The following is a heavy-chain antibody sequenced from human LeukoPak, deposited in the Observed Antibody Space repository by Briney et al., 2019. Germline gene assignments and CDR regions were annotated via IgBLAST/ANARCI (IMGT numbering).Heavy chain of an antibody. D-gene: IGHD3-22*01. Sequence: GGSLRLSCAASGFTFDDYTMHWVRQAPGKGLEWVSLISWDGGGTYYADSVKGRFTISRDNSKNSLYLQMNSLRTEDTALHYCAKAEGSRSTYYYDSSGYSLDYWGQGTLVTVSS. V-gene: IGHV3-43*01. CDR1: GFTFDDYT. CDR2: ISWDGGGT. J-gene: IGHJ4*02. CDR3: AKAEGSRSTYYYDSSGYSLDY.